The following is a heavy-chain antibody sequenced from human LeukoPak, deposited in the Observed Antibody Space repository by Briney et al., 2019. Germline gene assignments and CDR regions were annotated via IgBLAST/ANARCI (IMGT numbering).Heavy chain of an antibody. V-gene: IGHV3-21*01. CDR2: ISSSSSYI. CDR1: GFTFSSYS. D-gene: IGHD6-19*01. J-gene: IGHJ3*02. CDR3: ARGSHSSGWFDAFDI. Sequence: GGSLSLSCAASGFTFSSYSMNWVCQAPGKGLEWVSSISSSSSYIYYADSVKGRFTISRDNAKNSLYLQMNSLRAEDTAVYYCARGSHSSGWFDAFDIWGQGTMVTVSS.